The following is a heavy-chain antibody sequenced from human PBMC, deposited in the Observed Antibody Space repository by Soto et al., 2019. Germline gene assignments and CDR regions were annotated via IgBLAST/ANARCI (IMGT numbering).Heavy chain of an antibody. CDR2: IHHSGIT. CDR1: GGSISSGDYS. J-gene: IGHJ1*01. CDR3: ARDGPSVSSGYQSFQH. V-gene: IGHV4-30-2*01. D-gene: IGHD3-22*01. Sequence: PSETLSLTCAVSGGSISSGDYSWSWIRQPPGKGLEWIGYIHHSGITYYNPSLKSRVTISIDRSKNQFSMNLNSVTAADTAVYYCARDGPSVSSGYQSFQHWGQGTLVTVS.